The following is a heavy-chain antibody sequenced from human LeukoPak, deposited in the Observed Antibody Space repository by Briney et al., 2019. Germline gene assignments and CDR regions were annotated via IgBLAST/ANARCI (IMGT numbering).Heavy chain of an antibody. V-gene: IGHV4-61*01. CDR2: IYYSGST. Sequence: SETLSLTCTVSGGSVSSGSYYWSWIRQPPGKGLEWIGYIYYSGSTNYNPSLKSRVTISVDTSKNQSSLKLSSVTAADTAVYYCARVRPLDAFDIWGQGTMVTVSS. CDR3: ARVRPLDAFDI. CDR1: GGSVSSGSYY. J-gene: IGHJ3*02.